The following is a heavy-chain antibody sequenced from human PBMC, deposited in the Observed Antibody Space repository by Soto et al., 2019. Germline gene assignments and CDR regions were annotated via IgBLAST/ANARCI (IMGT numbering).Heavy chain of an antibody. Sequence: QVQLQESGPGLVKPSETLSLTCTVSNDSISTYYWTWIRQLPGKGLEWIGFIYYSGSTNYNPSLQSRVTISVDTSKNQFSLKMNSVTAADTAVYYCARPGRDLGALHYWGQGTLVTVSS. CDR1: NDSISTYY. J-gene: IGHJ4*02. D-gene: IGHD1-26*01. CDR2: IYYSGST. CDR3: ARPGRDLGALHY. V-gene: IGHV4-59*08.